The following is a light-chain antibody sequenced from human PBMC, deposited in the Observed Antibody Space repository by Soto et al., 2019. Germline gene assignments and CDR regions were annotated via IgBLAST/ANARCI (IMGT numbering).Light chain of an antibody. J-gene: IGKJ4*01. CDR3: KQYGRGVT. CDR1: QSVSSSY. V-gene: IGKV3-20*01. CDR2: GAS. Sequence: EIVLTQSPGTLSLSPGERATLSCRASQSVSSSYLAWYQQKPVQAPRLLIYGASSRATGIPDRFSGSGSGTDFTISISRLETEYFAVYDCKQYGRGVTFGGGANVEIK.